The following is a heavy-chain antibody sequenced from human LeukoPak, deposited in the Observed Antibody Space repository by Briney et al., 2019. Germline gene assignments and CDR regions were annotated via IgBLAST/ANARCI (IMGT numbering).Heavy chain of an antibody. J-gene: IGHJ6*03. CDR1: GFTFSSYG. V-gene: IGHV3-30*03. Sequence: SGGSLRLSCAASGFTFSSYGMHWVRQAPGKGLEWVAIISFDGSNKYYADSMKGRFTISRDNSQNTLFLLMNSLRAEDTAVYYCAREVYSYGSDAEDYYYYMDVWGKGTTVTVSS. CDR2: ISFDGSNK. D-gene: IGHD5-18*01. CDR3: AREVYSYGSDAEDYYYYMDV.